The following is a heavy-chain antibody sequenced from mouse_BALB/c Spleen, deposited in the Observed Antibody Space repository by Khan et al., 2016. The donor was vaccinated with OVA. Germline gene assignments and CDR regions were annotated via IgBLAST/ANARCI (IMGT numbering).Heavy chain of an antibody. V-gene: IGHV1-7*01. J-gene: IGHJ2*01. Sequence: QVQLQQSGAELAKPGASVKMSCKASGYTFTTYWMHWVKQRPGQGLEWIGYINPTSGYTDYNEKFKDRATLSADKSSSTAYMQLSSLTSEDSAVEYCKRDRIDYWGQGTTLTVSS. CDR2: INPTSGYT. CDR3: KRDRIDY. CDR1: GYTFTTYW.